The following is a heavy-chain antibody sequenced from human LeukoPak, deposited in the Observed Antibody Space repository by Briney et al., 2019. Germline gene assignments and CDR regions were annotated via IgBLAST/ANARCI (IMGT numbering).Heavy chain of an antibody. V-gene: IGHV3-7*01. CDR1: GFIFGAYW. D-gene: IGHD3-3*01. J-gene: IGHJ4*02. CDR2: IKQDGSEQ. CDR3: VRSLERFGTRDY. Sequence: GGSLRLSCAASGFIFGAYWMTWVRQAPGKGLEWVGNIKQDGSEQYYMDSVKGRFTISRDNAKKSLFLQINSLTAEDTGLYYCVRSLERFGTRDYWGQGTLVTVPS.